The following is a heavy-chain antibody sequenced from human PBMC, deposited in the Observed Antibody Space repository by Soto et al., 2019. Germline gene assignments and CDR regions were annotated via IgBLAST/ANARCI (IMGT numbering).Heavy chain of an antibody. D-gene: IGHD6-13*01. CDR2: VCDDGSNK. V-gene: IGHV3-33*01. CDR3: AREQYRSSWSHYYYSRDV. J-gene: IGHJ6*02. Sequence: QVQLVQSGGGVVQPGRSLRLSCAASGFTFSSYGMHWVRQAPGKGLEWVAVVCDDGSNKYYVHSVKGRFTISRDNCKNPPYLHMKSVGAEEKAVYYCAREQYRSSWSHYYYSRDVWGQETTVVVSS. CDR1: GFTFSSYG.